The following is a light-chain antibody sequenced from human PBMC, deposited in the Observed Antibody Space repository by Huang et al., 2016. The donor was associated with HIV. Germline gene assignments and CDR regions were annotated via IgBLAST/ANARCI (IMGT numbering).Light chain of an antibody. CDR2: TAS. CDR1: QDISNY. CDR3: QQYYTYPRGT. Sequence: AIRITQSPSSLSASAGDRVTLTCRASQDISNYLAWYQQEPGKAPKLLIYTASTLQSGVPSRFSGSGSGTEFTLTIDSLQSEDFATYYCQQYYTYPRGTFGQGTKVEIK. J-gene: IGKJ1*01. V-gene: IGKV1-8*01.